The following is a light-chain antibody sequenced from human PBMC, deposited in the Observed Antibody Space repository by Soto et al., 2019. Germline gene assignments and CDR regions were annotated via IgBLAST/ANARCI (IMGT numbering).Light chain of an antibody. CDR3: SSYAGSSNV. J-gene: IGLJ1*01. CDR2: EVN. Sequence: QSALTQPASVSGSPGQSITISCTGTNSDVGDYNYVSWYQQHPGKAPKLIIYEVNKRPSGVPDRFSGSKSGNTASLTVSGLQAEDEADYYCSSYAGSSNVFGTGTKVTVL. V-gene: IGLV2-8*01. CDR1: NSDVGDYNY.